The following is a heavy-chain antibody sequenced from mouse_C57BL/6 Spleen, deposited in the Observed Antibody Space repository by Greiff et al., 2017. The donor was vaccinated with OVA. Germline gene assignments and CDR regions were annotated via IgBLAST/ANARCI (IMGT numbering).Heavy chain of an antibody. J-gene: IGHJ2*01. CDR3: ARHGDGYARDY. V-gene: IGHV5-6*01. CDR2: ISSGGSYT. D-gene: IGHD2-2*01. Sequence: EVKLMESGGDLVKPGGSLKLSCAASGFTFSSYGMSWVRQTPDKRLEWVATISSGGSYTYYPDSVKGRFTISRDNAKNTLYLQMSSLKSEDTAMYYCARHGDGYARDYWGQGTTLTVSS. CDR1: GFTFSSYG.